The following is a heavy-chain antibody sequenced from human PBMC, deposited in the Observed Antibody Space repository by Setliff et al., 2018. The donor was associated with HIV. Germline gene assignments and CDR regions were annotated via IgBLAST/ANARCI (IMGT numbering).Heavy chain of an antibody. J-gene: IGHJ4*02. V-gene: IGHV4-4*02. CDR1: GGSISSSNW. Sequence: SETLSLTCAVSGGSISSSNWWSWVRQPPGKGLEWIGEIYYTGNTNYNPSLKSRVSISVDTSKNQFSLKLSSVTAADTAVYYCFLFYDDRSGFYWDWGQGTPVTVSS. CDR2: IYYTGNT. CDR3: FLFYDDRSGFYWD. D-gene: IGHD3-22*01.